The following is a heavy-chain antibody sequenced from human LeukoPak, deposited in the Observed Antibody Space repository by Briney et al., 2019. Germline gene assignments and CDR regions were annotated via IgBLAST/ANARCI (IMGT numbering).Heavy chain of an antibody. J-gene: IGHJ3*02. CDR2: INHSGST. Sequence: SETLSLTCAVYGGSFSGYYWSWIRQPPGKGLEWIGEINHSGSTNYNPSLKSRVTMSVDTSKNQFSLKLSSVTAADTAVYYCATGFGDAFDIWGQGTMVTVSS. V-gene: IGHV4-34*01. CDR1: GGSFSGYY. CDR3: ATGFGDAFDI. D-gene: IGHD3-16*01.